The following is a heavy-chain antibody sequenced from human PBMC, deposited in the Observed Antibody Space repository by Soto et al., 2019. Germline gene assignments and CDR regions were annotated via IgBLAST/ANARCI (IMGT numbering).Heavy chain of an antibody. CDR1: GFTFSDYY. CDR3: ARERIYDYVWGSYRFFDP. D-gene: IGHD3-16*02. V-gene: IGHV3-11*01. Sequence: PGGSLRLSCAASGFTFSDYYMSWIRQAPGKGLEWVSYISSSGSTIYYADSVKGRFTISRDNAKNSLYLQMNSLRAEDTAVYYCARERIYDYVWGSYRFFDPWGQGTLVTVSS. CDR2: ISSSGSTI. J-gene: IGHJ5*02.